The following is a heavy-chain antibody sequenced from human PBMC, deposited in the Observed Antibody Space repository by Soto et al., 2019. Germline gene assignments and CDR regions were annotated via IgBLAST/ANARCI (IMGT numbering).Heavy chain of an antibody. Sequence: TLSLTCTVSGGSISSGDYYWSWIRQPPGKGLEWIGYIYYSGSTYYNPSLKSRVTISVDTSKNQFSLKLSSVTAADTAVYYCARDNILGILYGGMDVWGKGTKVTVSS. CDR2: IYYSGST. CDR1: GGSISSGDYY. V-gene: IGHV4-30-4*01. D-gene: IGHD3-3*01. J-gene: IGHJ6*04. CDR3: ARDNILGILYGGMDV.